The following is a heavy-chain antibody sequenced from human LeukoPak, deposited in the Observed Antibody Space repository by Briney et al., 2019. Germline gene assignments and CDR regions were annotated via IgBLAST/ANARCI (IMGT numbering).Heavy chain of an antibody. Sequence: GGSLRLSCAASGFTFSSYSMNWVRQAPGKGREWGSYISSSSSTIYYADSVKGRFTISRDNAKNSLYLQMNSLRAEDTAVYYCARVWGSGYYSDYWGQGTLVTVSS. V-gene: IGHV3-48*01. J-gene: IGHJ4*02. CDR2: ISSSSSTI. CDR1: GFTFSSYS. D-gene: IGHD3-22*01. CDR3: ARVWGSGYYSDY.